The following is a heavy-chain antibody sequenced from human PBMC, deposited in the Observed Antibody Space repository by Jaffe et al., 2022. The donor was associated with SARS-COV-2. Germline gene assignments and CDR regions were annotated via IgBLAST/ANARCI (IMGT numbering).Heavy chain of an antibody. D-gene: IGHD6-13*01. Sequence: QVQLQESGPGLVKPSETLSLTCTVSGGSISSYYWSWIRQPPGKGLEWIGYIYYSGSTNYNPSLKSRVTISVDTSKNQFSLKLSSVTAADTAVYYCARLRVSDAFDIWGQGTMVTVSS. CDR2: IYYSGST. J-gene: IGHJ3*02. CDR3: ARLRVSDAFDI. CDR1: GGSISSYY. V-gene: IGHV4-59*08.